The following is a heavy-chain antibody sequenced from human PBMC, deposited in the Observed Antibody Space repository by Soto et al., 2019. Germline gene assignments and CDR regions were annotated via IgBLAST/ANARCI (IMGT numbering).Heavy chain of an antibody. CDR2: MNPNSGNT. V-gene: IGHV1-8*01. Sequence: ASVKVSCKASGYTFTSYDINWVRQATGQGLEWMGWMNPNSGNTGYAQKFQGRVTMTRNTSISTAYMELSSLRSEDTAVYYCARASSSRYIWGSYRYKFDYWGQGTLVTVSS. CDR3: ARASSSRYIWGSYRYKFDY. CDR1: GYTFTSYD. D-gene: IGHD3-16*02. J-gene: IGHJ4*02.